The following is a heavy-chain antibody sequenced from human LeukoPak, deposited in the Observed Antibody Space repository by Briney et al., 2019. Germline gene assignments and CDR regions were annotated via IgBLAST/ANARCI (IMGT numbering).Heavy chain of an antibody. V-gene: IGHV4-34*01. CDR3: AGIDGSDYYYGMDV. Sequence: SETLSLTCAVYGGSFSGYYWSWIRQPPGKGLEWIGEINHSGSTNYNPSLKGRVTMSVDTSKNQFSLKLSSVTAADTAVYYCAGIDGSDYYYGMDVWGQGTTVTVSS. D-gene: IGHD3-9*01. CDR1: GGSFSGYY. CDR2: INHSGST. J-gene: IGHJ6*02.